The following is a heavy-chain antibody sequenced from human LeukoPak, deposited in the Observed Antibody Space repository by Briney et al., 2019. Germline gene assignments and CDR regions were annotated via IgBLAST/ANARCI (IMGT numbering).Heavy chain of an antibody. V-gene: IGHV4-59*08. CDR2: IYYSGST. CDR3: ARRCSSTSCSFDY. Sequence: SETLSLTCTVSGGSISTFYWSWIRQPPGKGLEWIGHIYYSGSTNYNLSLKSRVTMSVDTSKNQFSLKLRSVTAADTAVYYCARRCSSTSCSFDYWGQGILVTVSS. D-gene: IGHD2-2*01. CDR1: GGSISTFY. J-gene: IGHJ4*02.